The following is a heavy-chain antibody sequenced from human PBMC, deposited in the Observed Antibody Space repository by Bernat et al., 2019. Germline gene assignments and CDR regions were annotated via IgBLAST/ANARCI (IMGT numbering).Heavy chain of an antibody. CDR1: GFTFSSYA. Sequence: QVQLVESGGGVVQPGRSLRLSCAASGFTFSSYAMHWVRQAPGKGLEWVAVISYDGSNKYYADSVKGRFTISRDNSKNTLYLQMNSLRAEDTAVYYWATGRYHGMDVWGQGTTVTVSS. D-gene: IGHD1-14*01. J-gene: IGHJ6*02. CDR3: ATGRYHGMDV. V-gene: IGHV3-30-3*01. CDR2: ISYDGSNK.